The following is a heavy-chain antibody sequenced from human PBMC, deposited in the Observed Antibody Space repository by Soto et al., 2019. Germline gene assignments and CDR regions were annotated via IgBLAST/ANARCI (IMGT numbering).Heavy chain of an antibody. CDR1: GVTYNTFA. D-gene: IGHD6-25*01. CDR2: IIPVLGPA. V-gene: IGHV1-69*10. J-gene: IGHJ4*02. CDR3: VRAAKRYFDY. Sequence: ASVKVSCKASGVTYNTFAVSWVRQAPGQGLEWMGGIIPVLGPAFYAQKFQGRVTITADKSTSTAYLELTSLRSEDTAVYYCVRAAKRYFDYWGQGTLVTVSS.